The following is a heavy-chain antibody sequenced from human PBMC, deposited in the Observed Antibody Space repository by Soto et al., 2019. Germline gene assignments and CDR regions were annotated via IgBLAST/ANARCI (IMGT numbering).Heavy chain of an antibody. Sequence: QVQLVQSGAEVKKPGASVKVSCKASGYTFTGYYMHWVRQAPGQGLEWMGWINPNSGGTNYAQKFQGWVTMTRDTSISTAYMELSRLRSDDTAVYYCARVRGNTAMVEGYFDYWGQGTLVTVSS. J-gene: IGHJ4*02. CDR1: GYTFTGYY. D-gene: IGHD5-18*01. CDR2: INPNSGGT. CDR3: ARVRGNTAMVEGYFDY. V-gene: IGHV1-2*04.